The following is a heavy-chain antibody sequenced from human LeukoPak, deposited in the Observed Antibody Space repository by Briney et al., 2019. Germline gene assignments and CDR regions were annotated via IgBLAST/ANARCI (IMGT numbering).Heavy chain of an antibody. D-gene: IGHD5-18*01. CDR3: ASPREDTAMGQFDY. J-gene: IGHJ4*02. V-gene: IGHV1-69*04. Sequence: SSVKVSCKAFGGTLSSYAISWVRQAPGQGLEWMGRIIPIFGMAHYVQKFQGRVTITADKSTSKAYMELSSLRSEDTAVYYCASPREDTAMGQFDYWGQGTLVTVSS. CDR2: IIPIFGMA. CDR1: GGTLSSYA.